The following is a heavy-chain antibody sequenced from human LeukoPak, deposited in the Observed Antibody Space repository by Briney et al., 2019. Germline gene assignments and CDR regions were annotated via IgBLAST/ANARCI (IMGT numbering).Heavy chain of an antibody. CDR3: ARRSPLEWLSEQYYFDY. J-gene: IGHJ4*02. D-gene: IGHD3-3*01. CDR2: INQDGSEK. V-gene: IGHV3-7*03. Sequence: GGSLRLSCAASGFTFHNNWMSWVRQAPGKGLEWVANINQDGSEKDYVDSVKGRFTISRDNAKNSLSLQMNSLRAEDTAVYYCARRSPLEWLSEQYYFDYWGQGTLVTVSS. CDR1: GFTFHNNW.